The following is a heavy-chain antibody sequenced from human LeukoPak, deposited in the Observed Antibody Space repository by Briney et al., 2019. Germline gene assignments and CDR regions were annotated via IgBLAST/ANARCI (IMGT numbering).Heavy chain of an antibody. CDR1: GGTFSSYA. CDR3: ARDRGLQYRSFDY. V-gene: IGHV1-69*13. Sequence: ASVKVSCKASGGTFSSYAISWVRQAPGQGLEWMGGIIPIFGTANYAQKFQGRVTITADESTSTAYMELSSLRSEDTAVYYCARDRGLQYRSFDYWGQGTLVTVSS. D-gene: IGHD4-11*01. J-gene: IGHJ4*02. CDR2: IIPIFGTA.